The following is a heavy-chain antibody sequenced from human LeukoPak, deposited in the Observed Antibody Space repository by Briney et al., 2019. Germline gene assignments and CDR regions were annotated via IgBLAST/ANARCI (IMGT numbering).Heavy chain of an antibody. CDR3: ARLREIPVFGVVTKSTSYFDY. CDR2: IYYSGST. Sequence: SETLSLTCTVSGYSISSGYYWGWIRQPPGKGLEWIGSIYYSGSTYYNPSLKSRVTISVDTSKNQFSLKLSSVTAADTAVYYCARLREIPVFGVVTKSTSYFDYWGQGTLVTVSS. CDR1: GYSISSGYY. J-gene: IGHJ4*02. D-gene: IGHD3-3*01. V-gene: IGHV4-38-2*02.